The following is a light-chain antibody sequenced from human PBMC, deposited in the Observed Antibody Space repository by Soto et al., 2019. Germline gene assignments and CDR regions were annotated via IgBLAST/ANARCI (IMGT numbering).Light chain of an antibody. J-gene: IGKJ4*01. Sequence: DTQMTQSPSSLSASVGDRVTITCRASQGIRNDLAWFQQKPGKAPKSLIYAASNLQSGVPSKFSGSGSGTEFTLTISSLQPEDFATYYCQQYYTYPYTFGGGTKVEIK. CDR3: QQYYTYPYT. CDR2: AAS. CDR1: QGIRND. V-gene: IGKV1-16*02.